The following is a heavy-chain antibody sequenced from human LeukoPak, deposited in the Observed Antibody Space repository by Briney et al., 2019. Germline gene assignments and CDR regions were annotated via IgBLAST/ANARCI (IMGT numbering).Heavy chain of an antibody. CDR3: ARTKQITMVRGVIITLTEYYFDY. CDR1: GYTFTSYY. J-gene: IGHJ4*02. D-gene: IGHD3-10*01. CDR2: INPSGGST. V-gene: IGHV1-46*01. Sequence: ASVKVSCKASGYTFTSYYMHWVRQAPGQGLEWMGIINPSGGSTSYAQKFQGRVTMTRDTSTSTVYMELSSLRSEDTAVYYCARTKQITMVRGVIITLTEYYFDYWGQGTLVTVSS.